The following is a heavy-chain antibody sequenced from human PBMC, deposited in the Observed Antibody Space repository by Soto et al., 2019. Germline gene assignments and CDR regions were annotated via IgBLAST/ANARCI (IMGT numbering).Heavy chain of an antibody. CDR3: ARGMTTVTTFDY. CDR2: IYHSGST. J-gene: IGHJ4*02. V-gene: IGHV4-30-2*01. Sequence: QLQLQESGSGLVKPSQTLSLTCAVSGGSISSGGYSCNWIRQPPGKGLEWIGYIYHSGSTYYNPSLKSRVSISVDRSKNQFSLQLSSVTAADTAVYYCARGMTTVTTFDYWGQGTLVTVSS. CDR1: GGSISSGGYS. D-gene: IGHD4-17*01.